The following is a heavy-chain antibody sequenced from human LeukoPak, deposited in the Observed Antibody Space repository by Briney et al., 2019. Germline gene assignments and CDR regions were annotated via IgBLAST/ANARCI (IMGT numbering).Heavy chain of an antibody. CDR3: ASTNYAEAFDI. V-gene: IGHV4-38-2*02. J-gene: IGHJ3*02. D-gene: IGHD2-8*01. CDR2: IYHSGST. Sequence: PSETLSLTCTVSGHSISSGYYWGWIRQPPGKGLEWIGSIYHSGSTNYNPSLKSRVTISVDTSKNQFSLKLSSVTAADTAVYYCASTNYAEAFDIWGQGTMVTVSS. CDR1: GHSISSGYY.